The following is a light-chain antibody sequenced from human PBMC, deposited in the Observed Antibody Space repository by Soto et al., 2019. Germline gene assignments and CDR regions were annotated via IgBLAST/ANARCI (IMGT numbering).Light chain of an antibody. Sequence: DIQMTQSPSSLSASVGDRVTITCQASQDISNYLNWYQQKPGKAPKLLIYDASNLETVVPSRFSGSGSGTDVTFSISSLQPEDIDTYYCQQYDNLPVTFGQETRLEIK. J-gene: IGKJ5*01. CDR1: QDISNY. CDR2: DAS. V-gene: IGKV1-33*01. CDR3: QQYDNLPVT.